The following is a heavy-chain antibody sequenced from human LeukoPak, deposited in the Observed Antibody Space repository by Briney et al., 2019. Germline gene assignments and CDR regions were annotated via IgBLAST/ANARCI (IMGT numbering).Heavy chain of an antibody. D-gene: IGHD5-18*01. Sequence: PGGSLRLSCAASGFTFSSYAMHWVRQAPGKGLEGVAVISYDGSNKYYADSVKGRFTISRDNSKNTLYLQMNSLRAEDTAVYYCARLSRGYSYGGFDYWGQGTLVTVSS. CDR2: ISYDGSNK. J-gene: IGHJ4*02. CDR3: ARLSRGYSYGGFDY. V-gene: IGHV3-30*04. CDR1: GFTFSSYA.